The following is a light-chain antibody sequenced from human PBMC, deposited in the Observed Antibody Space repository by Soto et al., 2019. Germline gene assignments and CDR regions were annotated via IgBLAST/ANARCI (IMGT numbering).Light chain of an antibody. CDR1: QSVSSY. Sequence: EIVLTQSPATLSLSPGERATLSCRASQSVSSYLAWYQQKPGQAPRLLIYDASNRATGIPARFSGSGSGTDFTLTISSLEPKDFAVYYCQQRSNWSPITFGQGTRLEIK. CDR3: QQRSNWSPIT. J-gene: IGKJ5*01. V-gene: IGKV3-11*01. CDR2: DAS.